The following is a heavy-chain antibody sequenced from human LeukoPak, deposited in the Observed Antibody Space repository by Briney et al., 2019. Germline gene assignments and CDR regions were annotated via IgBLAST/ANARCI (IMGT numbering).Heavy chain of an antibody. Sequence: ASVKVSCKASGYTFTSYGSSWVRQAPGQGLEWMGWISAYNGNTNYAQKLQGRVTMTTETSTSTAYMELRSLRSDDTAVHYCASCSSTSCERGWFDPWGQGTLVTVSS. D-gene: IGHD2-2*01. CDR2: ISAYNGNT. V-gene: IGHV1-18*01. CDR1: GYTFTSYG. J-gene: IGHJ5*02. CDR3: ASCSSTSCERGWFDP.